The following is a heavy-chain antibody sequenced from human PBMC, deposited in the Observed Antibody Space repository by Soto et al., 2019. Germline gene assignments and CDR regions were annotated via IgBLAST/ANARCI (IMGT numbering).Heavy chain of an antibody. J-gene: IGHJ4*02. V-gene: IGHV4-34*01. CDR1: GGSFRGYY. CDR3: ERGLTLSGNFWNGCYYFDS. Sequence: ETLASTLAVSGGSFRGYYWSWIRQSPGKVLELIGDINHSGGTNYNPSLKSLSTISGHTSRSQFSLRLSSVTAADTAVYYCERGLTLSGNFWNGCYYFDSCGLGPLVT. CDR2: INHSGGT. D-gene: IGHD3-3*01.